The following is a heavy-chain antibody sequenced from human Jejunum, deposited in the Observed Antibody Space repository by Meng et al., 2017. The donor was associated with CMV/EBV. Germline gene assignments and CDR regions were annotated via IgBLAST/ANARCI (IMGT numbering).Heavy chain of an antibody. V-gene: IGHV3-21*01. CDR3: ARDIDH. Sequence: VDVGGDLVKPGCSRILSCIGPVFTFRSYNMNWVRQAPGKGLDWVSSISSSSRYINYADSVKGRFTISRDNAKNSLYLQMNSLRVEDTAIYYCARDIDHWGQGTLVTVSS. J-gene: IGHJ5*02. CDR1: VFTFRSYN. CDR2: ISSSSRYI.